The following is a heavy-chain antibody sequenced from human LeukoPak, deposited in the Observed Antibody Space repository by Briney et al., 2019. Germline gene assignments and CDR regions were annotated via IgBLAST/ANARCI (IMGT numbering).Heavy chain of an antibody. D-gene: IGHD2-8*01. CDR2: ISGDGGNT. CDR1: GITFDDYG. J-gene: IGHJ4*02. Sequence: ARTLTLTCLETGITFDDYGMHWVGQAPGKGIEWVSLISGDGGNTYYTDSVRGRFTISRDNSKNSLYLQMNSLRPEDTALYYCAKVQKVLLVYVTTFDYWGQGTLVTGSS. CDR3: AKVQKVLLVYVTTFDY. V-gene: IGHV3-43*02.